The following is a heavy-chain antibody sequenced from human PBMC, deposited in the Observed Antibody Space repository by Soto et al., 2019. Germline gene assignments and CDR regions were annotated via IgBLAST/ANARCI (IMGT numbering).Heavy chain of an antibody. CDR1: GGTFSSYA. J-gene: IGHJ6*02. CDR2: IIPIFGTA. Sequence: QVQLVQSGAEVKKPGSSVKVSCKASGGTFSSYAISWVRQAPGQGLEWMGGIIPIFGTANYAQKFQGRVTITADESTSTAYMELSSLRSEDTAVYYCARHSRACSDTCYTDYYFGLDVWGQGTTITVSS. CDR3: ARHSRACSDTCYTDYYFGLDV. D-gene: IGHD2-2*02. V-gene: IGHV1-69*01.